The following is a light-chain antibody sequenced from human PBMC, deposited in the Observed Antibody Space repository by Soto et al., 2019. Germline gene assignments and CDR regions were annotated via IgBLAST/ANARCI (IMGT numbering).Light chain of an antibody. CDR3: AVWDDSLNRDV. V-gene: IGLV1-44*01. CDR2: SNN. J-gene: IGLJ1*01. CDR1: SSNIGSNT. Sequence: QSVLTQPPSASGTPGQRVTLSCSGSSSNIGSNTVNWYQHLPQAAPKLLIQSNNQRPSGVPDRFSGAQSGTSASLAISGLWSEDEADYYCAVWDDSLNRDVFGTGTKLTVL.